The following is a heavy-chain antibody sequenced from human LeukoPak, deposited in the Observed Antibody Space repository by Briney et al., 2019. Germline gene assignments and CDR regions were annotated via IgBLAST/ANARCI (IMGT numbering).Heavy chain of an antibody. V-gene: IGHV3-21*01. CDR2: IGGGGYTT. CDR1: GLTFGNYG. Sequence: PGGSLRLSCVASGLTFGNYGMNWVRQAPGKGLEWVSSIGGGGYTTYYADSVKGRFTISRDNAKNSLYLQMNSLRAEDTAVYYCARDQGGYDYPPDYWGQGTLVTVSS. D-gene: IGHD5-12*01. CDR3: ARDQGGYDYPPDY. J-gene: IGHJ4*02.